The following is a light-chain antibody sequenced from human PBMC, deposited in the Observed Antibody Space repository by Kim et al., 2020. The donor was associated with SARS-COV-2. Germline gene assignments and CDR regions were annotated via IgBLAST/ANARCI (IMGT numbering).Light chain of an antibody. CDR3: QAWDSSLWSYV. Sequence: SYELTQPPSVSVSPGQTASITCSGDKLGDKYACWYQQKPGQSPVLVIYQDSKRPSGIPERFSGSNSGNTATLTISGTQAMDEADYYCQAWDSSLWSYVFGTGTKVTVL. CDR2: QDS. CDR1: KLGDKY. V-gene: IGLV3-1*01. J-gene: IGLJ1*01.